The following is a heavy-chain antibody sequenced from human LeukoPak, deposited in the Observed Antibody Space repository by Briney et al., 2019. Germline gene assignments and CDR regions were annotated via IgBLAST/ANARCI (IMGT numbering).Heavy chain of an antibody. V-gene: IGHV3-23*01. CDR3: AKGITVTTGGSY. D-gene: IGHD4-17*01. CDR1: GFTFGSYA. CDR2: ISGSGGST. J-gene: IGHJ4*02. Sequence: GGSLRLSCAASGFTFGSYAMSWVRQAQGKGLEWVSAISGSGGSTYYADSVKGRFTISRDNSKNTLYLQMNSLTAEDTAVYYCAKGITVTTGGSYWGQGTLVTVSS.